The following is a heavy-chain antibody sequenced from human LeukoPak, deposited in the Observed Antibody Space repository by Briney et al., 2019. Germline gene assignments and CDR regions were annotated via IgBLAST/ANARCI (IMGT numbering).Heavy chain of an antibody. D-gene: IGHD2-21*02. CDR2: NDWDDDK. V-gene: IGHV2-70*20. Sequence: SGPTLVNPTQTLTLTCTYSGFSLSTSGMCVSRVRQPPGKALEWLALNDWDDDKYYSTSLKTRLTISKDTSKNQVVLTMTNMDPVDTATYYCARGCYSDLDYWGQGTLVTVSS. CDR1: GFSLSTSGMC. J-gene: IGHJ4*02. CDR3: ARGCYSDLDY.